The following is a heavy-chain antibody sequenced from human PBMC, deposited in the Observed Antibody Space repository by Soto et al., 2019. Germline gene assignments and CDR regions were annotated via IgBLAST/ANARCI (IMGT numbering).Heavy chain of an antibody. CDR3: VRVGSGSYSWRDP. J-gene: IGHJ5*02. V-gene: IGHV3-74*01. CDR1: GFIFSSYW. D-gene: IGHD1-26*01. Sequence: EVQLEESGGDLVQPGGSLRLSCTASGFIFSSYWMHWVRQAPGKGLVWVSRINADGGTTTYAESVKGRFTISRDNARNTLYLQMNSLRPEDTALYYCVRVGSGSYSWRDPWGQGTLVTVYS. CDR2: INADGGTT.